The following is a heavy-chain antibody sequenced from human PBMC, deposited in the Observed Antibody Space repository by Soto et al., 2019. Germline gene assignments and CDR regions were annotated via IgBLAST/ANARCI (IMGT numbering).Heavy chain of an antibody. CDR3: ARVFSDSSSFFDP. D-gene: IGHD6-13*01. CDR2: FYYSGRT. CDR1: GGSISSSTYY. V-gene: IGHV4-39*07. Sequence: SETLSLTCTVSGGSISSSTYYWGWMRQPPGKGLEWIGNFYYSGRTYYNPSLKSRVTISVDTSKNQFSLKVSSVTGADTAVYYCARVFSDSSSFFDPWGQGTLVTVSS. J-gene: IGHJ5*02.